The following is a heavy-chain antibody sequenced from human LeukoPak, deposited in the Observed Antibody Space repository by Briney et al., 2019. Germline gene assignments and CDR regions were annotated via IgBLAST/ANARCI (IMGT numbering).Heavy chain of an antibody. CDR3: ARFLQYSGSSSHYLDS. V-gene: IGHV3-48*01. J-gene: IGHJ4*02. D-gene: IGHD3-22*01. CDR2: ISSSSSTI. CDR1: GFTFSSYS. Sequence: AGGSLRLSCAASGFTFSSYSMNWVRQAPGKGLEWVSYISSSSSTIYYADSVKGRFTISRDNAKNSLYLQMNSLRAEDTAVYYCARFLQYSGSSSHYLDSWGQGTLVTVSS.